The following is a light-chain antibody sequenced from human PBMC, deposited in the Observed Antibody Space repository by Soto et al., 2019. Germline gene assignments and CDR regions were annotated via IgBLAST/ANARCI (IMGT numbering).Light chain of an antibody. Sequence: DIQMTQSPSSVSASVGDRVTITCRASQTISTWLAWYQQKPGRAPKLLIYAASSLQSGVPSRFSFSGSGTEFTLTISSLQPEDVATYYCHQANSFPFTFGPGTKVDIK. J-gene: IGKJ3*01. CDR1: QTISTW. V-gene: IGKV1-12*01. CDR2: AAS. CDR3: HQANSFPFT.